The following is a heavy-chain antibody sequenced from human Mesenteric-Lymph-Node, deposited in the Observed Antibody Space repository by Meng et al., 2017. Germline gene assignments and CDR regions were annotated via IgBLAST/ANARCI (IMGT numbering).Heavy chain of an antibody. J-gene: IGHJ4*02. CDR2: ISNTGSTI. V-gene: IGHV3-11*01. CDR1: GFTFSDYY. CDR3: AVLPGYSSNWY. Sequence: GESLKISCAASGFTFSDYYMNWIRQAPGRGLEWVSYISNTGSTIFYADSVKGRFAVSRDNAKNSLYLQMNSLRDEDTAVYYCAVLPGYSSNWYWGQGTLVTVSS. D-gene: IGHD6-13*01.